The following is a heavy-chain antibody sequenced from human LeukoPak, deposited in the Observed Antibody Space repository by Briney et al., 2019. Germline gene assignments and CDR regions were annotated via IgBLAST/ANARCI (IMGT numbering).Heavy chain of an antibody. CDR3: ARAKMVRGVIIDDY. CDR2: IIPIFGTA. V-gene: IGHV1-69*05. Sequence: ASVKVSCKASGGTFSSYAISWGRQAPGQGLEWMGGIIPIFGTANYAQKFQGRVTITTDEPTSTACMELSSLRSEDTAVYYCARAKMVRGVIIDDYWGQGTLVTVSS. CDR1: GGTFSSYA. D-gene: IGHD3-10*01. J-gene: IGHJ4*02.